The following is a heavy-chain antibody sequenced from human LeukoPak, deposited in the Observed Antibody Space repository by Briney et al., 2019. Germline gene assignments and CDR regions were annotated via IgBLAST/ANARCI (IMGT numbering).Heavy chain of an antibody. CDR2: ISGSAGST. Sequence: GSLRPPCSASGFTLNKYAMTRVRQAPGKGLELVSTISGSAGSTYYADSVKGRFTISRDNSKNTLSLQMNSLRAEDTAVYYCAKSHYYGSGSCSHWGQGTLVTVSS. D-gene: IGHD3-10*01. J-gene: IGHJ4*02. V-gene: IGHV3-23*01. CDR3: AKSHYYGSGSCSH. CDR1: GFTLNKYA.